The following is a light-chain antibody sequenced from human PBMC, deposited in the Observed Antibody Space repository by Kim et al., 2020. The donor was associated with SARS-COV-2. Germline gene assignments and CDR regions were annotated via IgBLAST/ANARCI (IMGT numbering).Light chain of an antibody. V-gene: IGLV2-23*02. J-gene: IGLJ1*01. CDR2: EVS. Sequence: LAQSASVSGSPGQSIAISCTGTSSDVGSYNLVSWYQQHPGKAPKLMIYEVSKRPSGVSNRFSGSKSGNTASLTISGLQAEDEADYYCCSYAGSSTSVFGTGTKVTVL. CDR1: SSDVGSYNL. CDR3: CSYAGSSTSV.